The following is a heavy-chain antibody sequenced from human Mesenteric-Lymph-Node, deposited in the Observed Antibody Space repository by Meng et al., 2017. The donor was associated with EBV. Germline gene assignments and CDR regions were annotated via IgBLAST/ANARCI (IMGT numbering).Heavy chain of an antibody. J-gene: IGHJ4*02. CDR2: IYYSGTT. Sequence: LQLQESGPGLVRPSGTLSLICTVSSDSISSTSYHWGWFRQPPGKGLEWIGSIYYSGTTYFNPSLESRVSISVDTSKKQFSLRLTSETAADTAVYYCARQYGSSFDYWGQGTLVTVSS. V-gene: IGHV4-39*01. CDR3: ARQYGSSFDY. D-gene: IGHD3-10*01. CDR1: SDSISSTSYH.